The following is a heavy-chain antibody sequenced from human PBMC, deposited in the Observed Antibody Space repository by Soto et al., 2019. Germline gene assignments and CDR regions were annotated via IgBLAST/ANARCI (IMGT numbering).Heavy chain of an antibody. CDR2: IYYSGSA. CDR1: GGSISTSVYY. Sequence: ETLSLTCTVSGGSISTSVYYWGWIRQPPGRGLEWMANIYYSGSAYYNPSLKSRVSTSVDTSKNQFSLKLRSVTAADTAVYYCARQGSRAFDIWGQGTMVS. D-gene: IGHD2-15*01. J-gene: IGHJ3*02. CDR3: ARQGSRAFDI. V-gene: IGHV4-39*01.